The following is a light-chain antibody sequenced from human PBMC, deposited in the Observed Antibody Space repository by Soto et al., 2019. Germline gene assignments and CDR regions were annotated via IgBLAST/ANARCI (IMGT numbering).Light chain of an antibody. V-gene: IGLV2-14*03. CDR3: NPYTSSHGVV. Sequence: QSALTQPASVSGSPGQSITISCTGTSSDVGGYDFVSWYQQYQGKAPKLMIYAVSDRPSGVSNRFSGSKFGNTASLTISGPQAEDEADYFCNPYTSSHGVVFGGGTKVTVL. CDR1: SSDVGGYDF. CDR2: AVS. J-gene: IGLJ2*01.